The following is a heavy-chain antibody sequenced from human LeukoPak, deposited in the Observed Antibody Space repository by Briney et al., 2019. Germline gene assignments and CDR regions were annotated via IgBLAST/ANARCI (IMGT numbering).Heavy chain of an antibody. CDR3: ARGQWLAKYYFDS. D-gene: IGHD6-19*01. V-gene: IGHV3-21*01. Sequence: AGGSLRLSCAASGFTFSSYSMNWVRQAPGKGLEWVSSITGSGSYIYSADSVKGRFTISRDNAKNSLYLQMNSLRAEDTAVYYCARGQWLAKYYFDSWGQGTLVTVSS. J-gene: IGHJ4*02. CDR2: ITGSGSYI. CDR1: GFTFSSYS.